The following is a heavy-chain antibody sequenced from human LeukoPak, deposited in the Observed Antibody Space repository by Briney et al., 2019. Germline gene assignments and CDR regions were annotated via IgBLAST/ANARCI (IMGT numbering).Heavy chain of an antibody. D-gene: IGHD6-19*01. Sequence: GGSLRLSCAASGFTFRYYWMTWVRQAPGKGMEWVANIKQDGSEKNYADSVEGRFTIYRDNAKDSLYLQMNSLRAEDTAVYYCARPPPRLDGSGWYYFDYWGQGTLVTVSS. CDR3: ARPPPRLDGSGWYYFDY. J-gene: IGHJ4*02. CDR1: GFTFRYYW. CDR2: IKQDGSEK. V-gene: IGHV3-7*04.